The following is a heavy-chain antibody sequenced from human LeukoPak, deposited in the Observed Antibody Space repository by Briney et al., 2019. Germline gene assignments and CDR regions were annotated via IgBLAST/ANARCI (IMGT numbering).Heavy chain of an antibody. J-gene: IGHJ6*03. CDR1: GFIFSNYP. V-gene: IGHV3-30-3*01. Sequence: PGGSLRLSCAASGFIFSNYPMHWVRQAPGKGLEWVAVISNDGSTKYYADSVQGRFTISRDNSKKTLHLQMNSLSAEDTAVYYCARLAGSKYYYYYMDVWGKGTTVTVSS. CDR2: ISNDGSTK. D-gene: IGHD1-1*01. CDR3: ARLAGSKYYYYYMDV.